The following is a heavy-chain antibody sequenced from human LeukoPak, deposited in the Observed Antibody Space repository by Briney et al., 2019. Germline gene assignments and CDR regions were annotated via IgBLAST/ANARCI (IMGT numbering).Heavy chain of an antibody. V-gene: IGHV3-7*01. J-gene: IGHJ4*02. D-gene: IGHD3/OR15-3a*01. CDR2: IKEDGSEK. Sequence: GGSLRLSCAASGFIFSSYWMSWVRQAPGKGLEWVANIKEDGSEKYYLDSVRGRFTVSRDNAKSSLYLRMNRLRDDDTAVYYCARGQSWTFDYWGQGTLVTVSS. CDR1: GFIFSSYW. CDR3: ARGQSWTFDY.